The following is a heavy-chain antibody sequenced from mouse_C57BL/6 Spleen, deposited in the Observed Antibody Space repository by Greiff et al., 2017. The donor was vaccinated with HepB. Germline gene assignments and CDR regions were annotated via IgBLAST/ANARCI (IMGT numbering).Heavy chain of an antibody. CDR1: GYTFTSYW. J-gene: IGHJ1*03. D-gene: IGHD2-3*01. CDR2: IYPGSGST. V-gene: IGHV1-55*01. Sequence: QVQLQQPGAELVKPGASVKMSCKASGYTFTSYWITWVKQRPGQGLEWIGDIYPGSGSTNYNEKFKSKATLTVDTSSSTAYMQLSILTSEDSAVYYCARWLLWYFDVWGTGTTVTVSS. CDR3: ARWLLWYFDV.